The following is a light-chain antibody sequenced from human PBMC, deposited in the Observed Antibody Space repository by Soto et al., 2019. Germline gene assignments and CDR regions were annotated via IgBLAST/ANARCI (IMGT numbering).Light chain of an antibody. Sequence: ETVLTQSLASLSLSPGERATLSCRASQSVGRFLGWYQQKPGQAPRLLIYDASNRATGIPARFNGSGSGTDFSLTISSLEPEDFAIYYCQQRSNWPFTFGGGTKVDIK. CDR1: QSVGRF. V-gene: IGKV3-11*01. J-gene: IGKJ4*01. CDR2: DAS. CDR3: QQRSNWPFT.